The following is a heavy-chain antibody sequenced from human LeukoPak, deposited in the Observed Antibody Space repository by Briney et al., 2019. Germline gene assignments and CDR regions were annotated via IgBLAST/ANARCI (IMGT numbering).Heavy chain of an antibody. CDR3: ARAEYSSGWYGVVYYYYYMDV. J-gene: IGHJ6*03. CDR1: GFTFSSYW. V-gene: IGHV3-74*01. D-gene: IGHD6-19*01. Sequence: GGSLRLSCAASGFTFSSYWMHWVRQAPGKGLGWVSRINSDGSRISYADSVKGRFTISRDNAKNSLYLQMNSMSAEDTAVYYCARAEYSSGWYGVVYYYYYMDVWGKGTTVTISS. CDR2: INSDGSRI.